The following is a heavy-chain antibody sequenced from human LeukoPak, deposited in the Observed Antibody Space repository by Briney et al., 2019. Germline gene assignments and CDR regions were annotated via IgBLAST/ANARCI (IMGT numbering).Heavy chain of an antibody. CDR2: ITASSSSI. V-gene: IGHV3-21*01. CDR1: GCTLSYYN. CDR3: ARDPSYSIYYYMDV. D-gene: IGHD4-11*01. J-gene: IGHJ6*03. Sequence: GGSLRLSCAASGCTLSYYNMNWVRQAPGKGLEWVSSITASSSSIYYADSVKGRFTISRDNPKNSLYLQMNSLRAEDTAVYYCARDPSYSIYYYMDVWGKGTTVTVSS.